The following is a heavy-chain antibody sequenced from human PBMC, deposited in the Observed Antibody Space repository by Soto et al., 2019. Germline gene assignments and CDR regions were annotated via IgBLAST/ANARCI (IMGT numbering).Heavy chain of an antibody. Sequence: PGGSLRLSCAAAGFTFDDYTMHWVRQDPGKGLEWVSLISWDGGSTHYADSVKGRFTISRDNSKNSLYLQMNSLRTEDTALYYCAKDQGLAAAGPNYYYYGMDVWGQGTTVTVSS. CDR1: GFTFDDYT. D-gene: IGHD6-13*01. CDR2: ISWDGGST. V-gene: IGHV3-43*01. CDR3: AKDQGLAAAGPNYYYYGMDV. J-gene: IGHJ6*02.